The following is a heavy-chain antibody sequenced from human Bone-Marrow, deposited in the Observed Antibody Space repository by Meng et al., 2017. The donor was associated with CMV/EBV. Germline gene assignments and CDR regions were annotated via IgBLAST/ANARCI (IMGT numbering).Heavy chain of an antibody. V-gene: IGHV2-5*01. CDR2: IYWNDDK. D-gene: IGHD5-18*01. CDR3: ARHWDSTPIQLWIPLHYWFDP. J-gene: IGHJ5*02. CDR1: GFSLSTSGVG. Sequence: SGPTLVKPTQTLTLTCTFSGFSLSTSGVGVGWIRQPPGKALEWLALIYWNDDKRYNPSLKSRLTITKDTSKNQVILSMTNMDPVDTATYYCARHWDSTPIQLWIPLHYWFDPWGQGTLVTVSS.